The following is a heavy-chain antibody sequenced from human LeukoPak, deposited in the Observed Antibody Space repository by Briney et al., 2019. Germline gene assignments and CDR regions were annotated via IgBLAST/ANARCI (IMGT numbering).Heavy chain of an antibody. CDR2: ISGSGGST. CDR1: GFTFSSYA. V-gene: IGHV3-23*01. CDR3: AEIPGLYSSSWYSPYFDY. Sequence: QPGGSLRLSCAASGFTFSSYAMSWVRQAPGKGLEWVSAISGSGGSTYYADSVKGRFTISRDNSKNTLYLQMNSLRAEDTAVYYCAEIPGLYSSSWYSPYFDYWGQGTLVTVSS. D-gene: IGHD6-13*01. J-gene: IGHJ4*02.